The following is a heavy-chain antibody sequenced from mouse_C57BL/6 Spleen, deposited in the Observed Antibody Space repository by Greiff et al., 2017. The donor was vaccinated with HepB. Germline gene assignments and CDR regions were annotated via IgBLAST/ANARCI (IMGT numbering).Heavy chain of an antibody. CDR2: ISYDGSN. D-gene: IGHD1-1*01. Sequence: EVKLMESGPGLVKPSQSLSLTCSVTGYSITSGYYWNWIRQFPGNKLEWMGYISYDGSNNYNPSLKNRISITRDTSKNQFFLKLNSVTTEDTATYYCARLYGSSYTDYWGQGTTLTVSS. V-gene: IGHV3-6*01. J-gene: IGHJ2*01. CDR3: ARLYGSSYTDY. CDR1: GYSITSGYY.